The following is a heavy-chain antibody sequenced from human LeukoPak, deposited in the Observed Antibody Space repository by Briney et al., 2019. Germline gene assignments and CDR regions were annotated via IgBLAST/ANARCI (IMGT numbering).Heavy chain of an antibody. CDR1: GYTFTSYG. Sequence: ASVKVSCKASGYTFTSYGISWVRQAPGQGLEWMGWISAYNGNANYAQKLQGRVTMTTDTSTSTAYMELRSLRSDDTAVYYCARELAAAGTPSYWGQGTLVTVSS. J-gene: IGHJ4*02. CDR3: ARELAAAGTPSY. CDR2: ISAYNGNA. D-gene: IGHD6-13*01. V-gene: IGHV1-18*01.